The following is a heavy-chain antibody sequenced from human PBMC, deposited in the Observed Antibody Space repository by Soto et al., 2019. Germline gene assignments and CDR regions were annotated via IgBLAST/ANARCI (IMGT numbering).Heavy chain of an antibody. D-gene: IGHD2-15*01. V-gene: IGHV4-61*01. CDR2: IYYSGST. CDR3: ARGDCSGGSCFFSYYCYGMDV. Sequence: SETLSLTCTVSGGSVSSGSYYWSWIRQPPGKGLEWIGYIYYSGSTNYNPSLKSRVTISVDTSKNQFSLKLSSVTAAATAVYYCARGDCSGGSCFFSYYCYGMDVWGQGTTVTVSS. CDR1: GGSVSSGSYY. J-gene: IGHJ6*02.